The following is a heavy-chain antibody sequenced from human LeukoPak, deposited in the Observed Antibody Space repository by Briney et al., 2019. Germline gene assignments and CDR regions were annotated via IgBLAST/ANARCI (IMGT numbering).Heavy chain of an antibody. CDR2: FDPEDGET. D-gene: IGHD3-10*01. Sequence: GASVTVSCKVSGYTLTELSVHWVRQAPGKGLEWMGGFDPEDGETIYAQKFQGRVTMTEDTSTDTAYMELSSLRSEDTAVYYCATDSPSYGSTWSYWGQGTLVTVSS. J-gene: IGHJ4*02. V-gene: IGHV1-24*01. CDR3: ATDSPSYGSTWSY. CDR1: GYTLTELS.